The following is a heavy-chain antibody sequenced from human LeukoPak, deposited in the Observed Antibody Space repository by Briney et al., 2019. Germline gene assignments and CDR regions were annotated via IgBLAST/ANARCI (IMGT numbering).Heavy chain of an antibody. V-gene: IGHV3-21*04. CDR2: ISSSSSYI. D-gene: IGHD3-22*01. CDR3: ARSRRVSWLSSFDY. Sequence: GGSLRLSRAASGFTFTTYLMTEVREAPGKGGEWGSSISSSSSYIYYADSVKGRFTISRDNAKNSLYLQMNSLRAEDTALYYCARSRRVSWLSSFDYWGQGTLVTVSS. CDR1: GFTFTTYL. J-gene: IGHJ4*02.